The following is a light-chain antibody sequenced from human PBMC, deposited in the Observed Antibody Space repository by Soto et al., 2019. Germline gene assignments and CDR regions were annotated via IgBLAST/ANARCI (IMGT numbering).Light chain of an antibody. CDR3: SSYTSSYTLV. CDR1: SSDVGGHNY. CDR2: DVS. J-gene: IGLJ2*01. Sequence: QSVLTQPASVSGSPGQSITISCTGTSSDVGGHNYVSWYQQQPGKAPKLMISDVSNRPSGVSNRFSGSKSGNTASLTISGLQAEDEADYYCSSYTSSYTLVFGGGTELTVL. V-gene: IGLV2-14*01.